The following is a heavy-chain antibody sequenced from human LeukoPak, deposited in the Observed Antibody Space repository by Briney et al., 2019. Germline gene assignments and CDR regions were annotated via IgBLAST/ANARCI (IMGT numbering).Heavy chain of an antibody. J-gene: IGHJ4*02. CDR2: ISGDGGST. Sequence: PGGSPRLSCAASGITFDDYAMHWARQAPGKGLEWVSLISGDGGSTYYADSVKGRFTISRDNSKNSLYLQMNSLRTEDTALYYCAKGGSGSYFQAPFDYWGQGTLVTVSS. V-gene: IGHV3-43*02. CDR1: GITFDDYA. CDR3: AKGGSGSYFQAPFDY. D-gene: IGHD1-26*01.